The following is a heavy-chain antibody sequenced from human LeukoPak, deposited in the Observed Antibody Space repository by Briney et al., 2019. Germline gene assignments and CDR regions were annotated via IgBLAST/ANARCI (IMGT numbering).Heavy chain of an antibody. CDR2: IKQDGSEK. Sequence: QPGGSLRLSCAASGFTFSKYWMSWVRQAPGKGLEWVANIKQDGSEKYYVDSVKGRFTISRDNAKNSLYLQLNSLRADDTAVYYCARISETAIIEAAEDLWGQGALVTVSS. V-gene: IGHV3-7*03. CDR3: ARISETAIIEAAEDL. CDR1: GFTFSKYW. J-gene: IGHJ4*02. D-gene: IGHD6-13*01.